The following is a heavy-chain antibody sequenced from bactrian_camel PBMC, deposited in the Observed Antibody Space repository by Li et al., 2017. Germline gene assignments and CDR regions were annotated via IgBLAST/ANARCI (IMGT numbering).Heavy chain of an antibody. D-gene: IGHD4*01. CDR3: AAEVSDVRCGERSYTY. Sequence: HVQLVESGGGSVQAGGSLKLSCEYSGMGRVKYCMGWLRQVPGKEREEVAAIDSDGSTGYAVAVKGRFTISKDNAKNTLYLQMNSLKPEDTAMYYCAAEVSDVRCGERSYTYWGQGTQVTVS. CDR1: GMGRVKYC. J-gene: IGHJ4*01. CDR2: IDSDGST. V-gene: IGHV3S55*01.